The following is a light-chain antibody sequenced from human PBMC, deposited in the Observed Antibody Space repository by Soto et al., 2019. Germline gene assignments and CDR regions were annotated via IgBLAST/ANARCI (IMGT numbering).Light chain of an antibody. CDR2: GAS. V-gene: IGKV3-15*01. Sequence: IVMTQSPATLSLSPGERATLSCRASQSVSSNLAWYQQKPGQAPRLLLYGASTRATGIPARFSGSGSGTELTLTISSLQSEDFAVYYCQQYNNWAPITFGQGTRLEIK. J-gene: IGKJ5*01. CDR3: QQYNNWAPIT. CDR1: QSVSSN.